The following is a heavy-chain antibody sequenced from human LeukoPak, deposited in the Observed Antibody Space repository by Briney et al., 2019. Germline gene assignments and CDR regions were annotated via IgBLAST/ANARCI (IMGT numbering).Heavy chain of an antibody. V-gene: IGHV4-59*08. Sequence: TSETLSLTCTVSGGSISSYYWSWIRQPPGKGLEWIGYIYYSGSTNYNPSLKSRVTISVDTSKNQFSLKLSSVTAADTAVYYCARHVTPKAPYGSGSYYIPYYYYGMDVWGQGTTVTVSS. CDR1: GGSISSYY. D-gene: IGHD3-10*01. CDR3: ARHVTPKAPYGSGSYYIPYYYYGMDV. J-gene: IGHJ6*02. CDR2: IYYSGST.